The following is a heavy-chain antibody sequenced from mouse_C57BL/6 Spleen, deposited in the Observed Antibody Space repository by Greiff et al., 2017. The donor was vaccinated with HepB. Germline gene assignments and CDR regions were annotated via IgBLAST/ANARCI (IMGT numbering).Heavy chain of an antibody. D-gene: IGHD2-1*01. Sequence: VQLQQSGPELVKPGASVKISCKASGYTFTDYYMNWVKQSHGKSLEWIGDINPNNGGTSYNQKFKGKATLTVDKSSSTAYMELRSLTSEDSAVYYCARSRIYYGNYGYDYWGQGTTLTVSS. CDR2: INPNNGGT. V-gene: IGHV1-26*01. CDR3: ARSRIYYGNYGYDY. J-gene: IGHJ2*01. CDR1: GYTFTDYY.